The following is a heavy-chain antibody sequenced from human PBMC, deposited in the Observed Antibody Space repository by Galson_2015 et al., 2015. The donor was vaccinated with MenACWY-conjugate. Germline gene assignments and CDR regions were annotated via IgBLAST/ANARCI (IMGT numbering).Heavy chain of an antibody. D-gene: IGHD5-24*01. J-gene: IGHJ4*02. CDR3: ARGYGGYNPLDS. CDR2: INSDGSTI. V-gene: IGHV3-74*01. CDR1: GSTFSNYW. Sequence: SLRLSCAASGSTFSNYWMHWVRQVPGKGLVWVSRINSDGSTISYADSVKGRFTISRDNAKNTLYLQMNSLRAEDTAVYYCARGYGGYNPLDSWGQGTLVTVSS.